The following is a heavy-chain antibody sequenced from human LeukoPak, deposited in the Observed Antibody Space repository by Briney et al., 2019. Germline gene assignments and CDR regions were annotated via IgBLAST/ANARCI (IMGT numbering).Heavy chain of an antibody. V-gene: IGHV3-30-3*01. Sequence: PGRSLRLSCAASGFTFSSYAMHWVRQAPGKGLEWVAVISYDGSNKYYADSVKGRFTISRDNSKNTLYLQMNSLRAEDTAVYYCARVGGGTVTTFDYWGQGTLVTVSS. CDR3: ARVGGGTVTTFDY. J-gene: IGHJ4*02. CDR2: ISYDGSNK. CDR1: GFTFSSYA. D-gene: IGHD4-11*01.